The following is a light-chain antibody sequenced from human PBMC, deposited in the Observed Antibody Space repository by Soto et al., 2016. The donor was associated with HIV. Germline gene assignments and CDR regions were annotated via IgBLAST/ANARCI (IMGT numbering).Light chain of an antibody. J-gene: IGLJ2*01. CDR1: KLGHKY. CDR2: QDI. V-gene: IGLV3-1*01. CDR3: QAWDSSTAV. Sequence: SYELTQPPSVSVSPGQTASITCSGDKLGHKYASWYQQKPGQSPVVVMYQDIKRPSGIPERFSGSNSGNTATLTISGTQAMDEADYYCQAWDSSTAVFGGGTKLTVL.